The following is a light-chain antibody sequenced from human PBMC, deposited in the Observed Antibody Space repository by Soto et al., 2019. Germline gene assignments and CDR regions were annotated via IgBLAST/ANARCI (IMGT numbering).Light chain of an antibody. CDR1: SSNIGTNS. Sequence: QSVLTQPPSASGTPGLRVTISCSGSSSNIGTNSVNWYQQVPGTAPDLLIHTNNQRPSGVPDRFSASKSGASASLAISGLQSEDEADYYCASWDDSLKGYFFGTGTKLTVL. J-gene: IGLJ1*01. CDR2: TNN. V-gene: IGLV1-44*01. CDR3: ASWDDSLKGYF.